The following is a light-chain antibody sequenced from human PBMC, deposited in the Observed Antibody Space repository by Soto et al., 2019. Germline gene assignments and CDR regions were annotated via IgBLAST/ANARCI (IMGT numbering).Light chain of an antibody. CDR2: GAS. CDR3: QQYGNSLT. Sequence: EIVLTQSPGTLSLSPGERATLSCRASQSVSNNYLAWYQQKPGQAPRLLIYGASSRSTGIPDRFSGSGSGTDFTLTVSRLEPEDFAVYYCQQYGNSLTFGGGTKVEIK. J-gene: IGKJ4*01. CDR1: QSVSNNY. V-gene: IGKV3-20*01.